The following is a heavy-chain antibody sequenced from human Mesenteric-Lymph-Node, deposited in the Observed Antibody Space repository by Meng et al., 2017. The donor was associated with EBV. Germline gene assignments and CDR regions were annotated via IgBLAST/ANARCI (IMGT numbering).Heavy chain of an antibody. D-gene: IGHD2/OR15-2a*01. CDR2: IDTNPGNP. J-gene: IGHJ5*02. Sequence: VQMVQSGSELKKPGAPVKVSCKASGYTFTSYTMNWVRQAPGQGPEWMGWIDTNPGNPTYAQGFTGRFVFSLDTSVSTAYLQISSLEAEDTALYSCSRDDPFLPPPFPSWGQGTLVTVSS. V-gene: IGHV7-4-1*02. CDR1: GYTFTSYT. CDR3: SRDDPFLPPPFPS.